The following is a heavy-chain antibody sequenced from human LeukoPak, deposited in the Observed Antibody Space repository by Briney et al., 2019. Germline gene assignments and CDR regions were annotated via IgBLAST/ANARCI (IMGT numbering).Heavy chain of an antibody. CDR2: INPNSGGT. CDR1: GYTFTGYY. CDR3: ARGYCSGGSCYSVENWLDP. V-gene: IGHV1-2*06. Sequence: ASVKVSCKAAGYTFTGYYMFWVRQAPGQGLEWMGRINPNSGGTNYAQKFQGRVTMTRDTSISTAYMELSRLRSDDTAVYYCARGYCSGGSCYSVENWLDPWGQGTLVTASS. D-gene: IGHD2-15*01. J-gene: IGHJ5*02.